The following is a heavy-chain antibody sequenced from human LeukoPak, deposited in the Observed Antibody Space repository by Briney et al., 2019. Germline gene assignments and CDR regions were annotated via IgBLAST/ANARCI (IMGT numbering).Heavy chain of an antibody. CDR1: GGSISSGGYY. J-gene: IGHJ5*02. CDR2: IYYSGST. CDR3: ARGVREFYDSSGYYVNNWFDP. V-gene: IGHV4-31*03. Sequence: SQTLSLTCTVSGGSISSGGYYWSWIRQHPGKGLEWIGYIYYSGSTYYNPSLKSRVTISVDTSKNQFSLKLSSVTAADTAVYYCARGVREFYDSSGYYVNNWFDPWGQGTLVTVSS. D-gene: IGHD3-22*01.